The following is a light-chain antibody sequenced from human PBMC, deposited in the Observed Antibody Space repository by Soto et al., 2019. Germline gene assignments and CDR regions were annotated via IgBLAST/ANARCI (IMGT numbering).Light chain of an antibody. CDR1: SSDVGSYNL. CDR2: EGS. V-gene: IGLV2-23*01. J-gene: IGLJ1*01. Sequence: QSALTQPASVSGSPGQSITISCTGTSSDVGSYNLVSWYQQHPGKAPKLMIYEGSKRPPGVSNRFSGSKSGNTASLTISGLQAEDEADYYCCSYAGSSTVYVFGTGTKVTVL. CDR3: CSYAGSSTVYV.